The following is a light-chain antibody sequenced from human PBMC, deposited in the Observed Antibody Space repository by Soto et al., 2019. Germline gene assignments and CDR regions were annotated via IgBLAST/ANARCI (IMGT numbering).Light chain of an antibody. CDR1: QTISSG. V-gene: IGKV1-5*03. CDR2: KAS. CDR3: LQDYDYPWT. Sequence: DIQMTQSPSTLSGSVGDRVTITCRASQTISSGLAWYQQKPGKAPKLLIYKASTLKSGVPSRFSGSGSGTEFTLTISSLQPDDFATYYCLQDYDYPWTFGQGTKVDI. J-gene: IGKJ1*01.